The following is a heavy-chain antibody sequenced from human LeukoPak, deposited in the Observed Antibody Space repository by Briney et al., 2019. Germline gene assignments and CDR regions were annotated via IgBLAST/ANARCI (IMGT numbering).Heavy chain of an antibody. Sequence: ASVTVSCKASGYSFSTYGLSWVRQAPGQGLEWMGWHSPYKDKTNYAQKFNDRVTMTTDTSTNTAYMELGSLTAADTAMYYCARDMKHSSGRPEYWGQGTLGTVSS. CDR1: GYSFSTYG. CDR2: HSPYKDKT. CDR3: ARDMKHSSGRPEY. V-gene: IGHV1-18*01. J-gene: IGHJ4*02. D-gene: IGHD6-25*01.